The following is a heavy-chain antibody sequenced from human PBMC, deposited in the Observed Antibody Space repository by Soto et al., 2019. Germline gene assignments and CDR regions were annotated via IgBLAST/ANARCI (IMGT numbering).Heavy chain of an antibody. CDR1: GGSFSGYY. V-gene: IGHV4-34*01. CDR2: INHSGST. J-gene: IGHJ6*02. Sequence: QVQLQQWGAGLLKPSETLSLTCAVYGGSFSGYYWSWIRQPPGKGLEWIGEINHSGSTNYNPSRKSRVTISVDTSKNQFSLKLSSVTAADTAVYYCARGLIVVVPAASYYGMDVWGQGTTVTVSS. CDR3: ARGLIVVVPAASYYGMDV. D-gene: IGHD2-2*01.